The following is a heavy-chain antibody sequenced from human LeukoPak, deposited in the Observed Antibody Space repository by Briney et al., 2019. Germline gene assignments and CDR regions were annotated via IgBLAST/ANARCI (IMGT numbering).Heavy chain of an antibody. J-gene: IGHJ4*02. CDR2: IYYSGST. V-gene: IGHV4-39*01. CDR3: ARLAYDFWSGYPYYFDY. D-gene: IGHD3-3*01. Sequence: SETLSLTCTVSGGSISSSSYYWGWTRQPPGKGLEWIGSIYYSGSTYYNPSLKSRVTISVDTSKNQFSLKLSSVTAADTAVYYCARLAYDFWSGYPYYFDYWGQGTLVTVSS. CDR1: GGSISSSSYY.